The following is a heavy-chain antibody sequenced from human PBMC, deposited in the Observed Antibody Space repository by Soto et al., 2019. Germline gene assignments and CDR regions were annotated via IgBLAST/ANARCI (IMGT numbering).Heavy chain of an antibody. CDR3: GSAAGHSGLASFFEY. V-gene: IGHV1-69*01. J-gene: IGHJ4*02. CDR2: IIPIFGTP. CDR1: GGTVNSYA. D-gene: IGHD6-13*01. Sequence: QVQLVQSGAEVKKPGSSVKVSCKASGGTVNSYAITWVRQAPGQGLEWMGGIIPIFGTPEYAQKFEDRVTITADEATNTAYMELSSVISEDTAVYYCGSAAGHSGLASFFEYWGQGTLVTVSS.